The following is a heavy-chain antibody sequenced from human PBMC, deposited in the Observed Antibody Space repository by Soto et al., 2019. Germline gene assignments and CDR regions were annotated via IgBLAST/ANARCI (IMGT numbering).Heavy chain of an antibody. V-gene: IGHV3-21*01. J-gene: IGHJ4*02. CDR2: ITSRSDYI. Sequence: GGSLRLSCAASGFTFSNYGMSWVRQAPGKGLEWVSSITSRSDYIYYADSVRGRFTISRDNAKNSLFLQMNRLRAEDTAVYYCARVDGYTYPNDYWGQGTLVTVS. CDR3: ARVDGYTYPNDY. D-gene: IGHD5-12*01. CDR1: GFTFSNYG.